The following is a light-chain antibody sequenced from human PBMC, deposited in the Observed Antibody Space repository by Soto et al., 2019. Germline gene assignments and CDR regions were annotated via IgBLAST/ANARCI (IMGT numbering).Light chain of an antibody. V-gene: IGKV3-11*01. CDR3: QQSSNWPLT. J-gene: IGKJ4*01. CDR2: DAS. CDR1: QSVSSY. Sequence: EIVLTQSPATLSLFPGERATLSCRASQSVSSYLAWYQQKPGQAPRLLIYDASNRATDIPARFSGSGSGTDFTLTISSLEPEDFAVYYCQQSSNWPLTFGGGTKVEIK.